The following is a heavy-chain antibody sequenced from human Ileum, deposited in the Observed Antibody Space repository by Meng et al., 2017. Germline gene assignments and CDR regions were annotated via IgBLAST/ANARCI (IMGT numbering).Heavy chain of an antibody. V-gene: IGHV4-30-4*01. Sequence: QVQLQDSGPGLVKPSQTLSLICSVSNGSLTNVNNYWNWIRQAPGQALEHIGYIYYDGSSYATPSLKSRVTMSIDTYTNQFSLRLDSVTAADTAVYYCAREFYVDTAMVIDSWGPGALVTVSS. CDR3: AREFYVDTAMVIDS. CDR1: NGSLTNVNNY. CDR2: IYYDGSS. D-gene: IGHD5-18*01. J-gene: IGHJ4*02.